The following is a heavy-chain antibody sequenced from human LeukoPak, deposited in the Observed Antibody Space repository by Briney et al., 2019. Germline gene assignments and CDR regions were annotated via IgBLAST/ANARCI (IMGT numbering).Heavy chain of an antibody. J-gene: IGHJ5*02. CDR3: ARDHQTYDILTGYFDP. CDR1: GFTFSSYE. Sequence: GGSLRLPCAASGFTFSSYEMNWVRQAPGKGLEYVSAISSNGGSTYYANSVKGRFTISRDNSKNTLYLQMGSLRAEDMAVYYCARDHQTYDILTGYFDPWGQGTLVTVSS. V-gene: IGHV3-64*01. CDR2: ISSNGGST. D-gene: IGHD3-9*01.